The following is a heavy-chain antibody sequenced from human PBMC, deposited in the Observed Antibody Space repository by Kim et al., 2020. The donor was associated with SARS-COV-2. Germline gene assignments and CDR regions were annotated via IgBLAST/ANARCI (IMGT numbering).Heavy chain of an antibody. CDR3: ANFES. CDR2: IRSDGSNK. CDR1: GFTFSVYG. J-gene: IGHJ4*02. V-gene: IGHV3-33*06. Sequence: GGSLRLSCAASGFTFSVYGMHWVRQAPGKWLEWVAVIRSDGSNKYYADSVKGRFTISRDNSKNMLFLQMNSLRAEDTAVYYCANFESWGQGTLVTVSS.